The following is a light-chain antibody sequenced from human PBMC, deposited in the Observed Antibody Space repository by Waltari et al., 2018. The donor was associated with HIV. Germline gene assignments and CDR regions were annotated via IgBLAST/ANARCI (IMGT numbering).Light chain of an antibody. CDR2: QDT. J-gene: IGLJ2*01. CDR3: QAWDSFTGL. CDR1: ELGGKY. Sequence: SFELTQPPSVSVSPGQTARITCSGDELGGKYVSWYQQRPGQSPVLILYQDTKRPSGIPERFSGSNSGNTVTLTISGTQALDEADYYCQAWDSFTGLFGGGTKLTVL. V-gene: IGLV3-1*01.